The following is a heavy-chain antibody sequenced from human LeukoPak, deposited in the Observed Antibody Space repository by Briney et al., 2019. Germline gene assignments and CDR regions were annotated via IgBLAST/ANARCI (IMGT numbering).Heavy chain of an antibody. CDR1: GFTFSSYG. CDR2: IWSDGSNK. Sequence: QPGGSLRLSCAASGFTFSSYGMHWVRQAPGKGLEWVAVIWSDGSNKYYADSVKGRFTISRDNSKNTLYLQMNSLRAEDTAVYYCARDLWGYADYYYYGMDVWGQGTTVTASS. V-gene: IGHV3-33*01. D-gene: IGHD3-16*01. CDR3: ARDLWGYADYYYYGMDV. J-gene: IGHJ6*02.